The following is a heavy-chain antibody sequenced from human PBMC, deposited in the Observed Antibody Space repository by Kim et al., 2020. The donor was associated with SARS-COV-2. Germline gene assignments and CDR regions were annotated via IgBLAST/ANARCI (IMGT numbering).Heavy chain of an antibody. Sequence: GGSLRLSCAASGFTFSSYWMSWVRQAPGKGLEWVANIKQDGSEKYYVDSVKGRFTISRDNAKNSLYLQMNSLRAEDTAVYYCARDFEVLVDYNWFDPWGQGTLVTVSS. D-gene: IGHD2-15*01. CDR2: IKQDGSEK. V-gene: IGHV3-7*01. CDR3: ARDFEVLVDYNWFDP. J-gene: IGHJ5*02. CDR1: GFTFSSYW.